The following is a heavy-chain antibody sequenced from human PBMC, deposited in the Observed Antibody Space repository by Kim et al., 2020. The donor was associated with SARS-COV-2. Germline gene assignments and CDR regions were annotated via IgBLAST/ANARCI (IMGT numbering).Heavy chain of an antibody. D-gene: IGHD6-13*01. CDR3: ARSYGSSWYGD. Sequence: TSYAQKVEGRVTMTRYTSTSTVYMELSSLRSEDTAVYYCARSYGSSWYGDWGQGTLVTVSS. V-gene: IGHV1-46*01. CDR2: T. J-gene: IGHJ4*02.